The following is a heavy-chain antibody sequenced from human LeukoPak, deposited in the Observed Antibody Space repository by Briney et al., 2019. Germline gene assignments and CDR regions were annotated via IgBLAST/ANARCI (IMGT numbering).Heavy chain of an antibody. D-gene: IGHD3-22*01. CDR2: IIPIFGTA. CDR1: GGTFSSYA. CDR3: ARSLRDYYDSSGYFPDAFDI. V-gene: IGHV1-69*13. J-gene: IGHJ3*02. Sequence: SVKVSCKASGGTFSSYAISWVRQAPAQGLEWMGGIIPIFGTANYAQKFQGRVTITADESTSTAYMELSSLRSEDTAVYYCARSLRDYYDSSGYFPDAFDIWGQGTMVTVSS.